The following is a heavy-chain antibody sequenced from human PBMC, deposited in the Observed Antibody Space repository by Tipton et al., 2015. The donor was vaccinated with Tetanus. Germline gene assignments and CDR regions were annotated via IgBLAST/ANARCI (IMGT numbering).Heavy chain of an antibody. CDR2: VSYSGRT. J-gene: IGHJ5*02. Sequence: TLSLTCTVSGGSVRSGSYSWNWIRQPPGKGLEWLAYVSYSGRTNSNYSLKSRITVSQDTSKNQFSLRLTSVTAADTAIYYCARTADNWFDPWGQGTLVTASS. CDR3: ARTADNWFDP. D-gene: IGHD2-21*02. V-gene: IGHV4-61*01. CDR1: GGSVRSGSYS.